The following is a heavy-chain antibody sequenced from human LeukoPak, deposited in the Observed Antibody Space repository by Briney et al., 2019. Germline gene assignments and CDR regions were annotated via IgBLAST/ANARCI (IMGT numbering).Heavy chain of an antibody. CDR2: INPNSGAT. D-gene: IGHD5-18*01. CDR3: ARGLDLYPGYSYGQNWFDP. CDR1: GYXFTGYY. V-gene: IGHV1-2*02. Sequence: ASVKVSCKASGYXFTGYYIHWVRQAPGQGLEWMGWINPNSGATNYAQKIQGRVTMTRDTSISTAYMELSRLRYDDTAVYYCARGLDLYPGYSYGQNWFDPWGQGTLVTVPS. J-gene: IGHJ5*02.